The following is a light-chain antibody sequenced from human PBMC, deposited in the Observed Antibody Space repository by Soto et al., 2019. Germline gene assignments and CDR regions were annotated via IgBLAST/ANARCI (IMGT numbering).Light chain of an antibody. V-gene: IGKV3-20*01. J-gene: IGKJ1*01. CDR3: QQFGSSPRT. CDR1: QSVSSSF. Sequence: EIVLTQSPGTLSLSPGERAALSCRASQSVSSSFLAWYQKRLGQAPRLLIYGASSRATGISEKFSGSGSGTDFTLTISRLEPEDFAVYCCQQFGSSPRTFGQGTKVEIK. CDR2: GAS.